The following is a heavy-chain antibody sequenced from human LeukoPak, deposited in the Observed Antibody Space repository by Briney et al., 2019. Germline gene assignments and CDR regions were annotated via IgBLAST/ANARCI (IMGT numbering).Heavy chain of an antibody. J-gene: IGHJ6*02. D-gene: IGHD6-13*01. Sequence: ASVKVSCKASGYTFTNYDINWVRQATGQGLEWMGWRNPNSGRTGFAQKFQGRLTMTADTSISTAYMALSSLTSDDTAVYYCARGPVSTHGMDVWGQGTTVTVSS. V-gene: IGHV1-8*01. CDR2: RNPNSGRT. CDR3: ARGPVSTHGMDV. CDR1: GYTFTNYD.